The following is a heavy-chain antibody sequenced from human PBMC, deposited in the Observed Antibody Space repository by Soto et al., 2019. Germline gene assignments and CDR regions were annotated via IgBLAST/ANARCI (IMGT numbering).Heavy chain of an antibody. D-gene: IGHD3-10*01. CDR3: ARAVITMVRGVKGTWFDP. CDR2: IIPILGIA. CDR1: GGTFSSYT. Sequence: QVQLVQSGAEVKKPGSSVKVSCKASGGTFSSYTISWVRQAPGQGLEWMGRIIPILGIANYAQKLQVRVTITADKSTSTAYLGLSILRSEDTGVYYCARAVITMVRGVKGTWFDPWGQGTLVTVSS. J-gene: IGHJ5*02. V-gene: IGHV1-69*02.